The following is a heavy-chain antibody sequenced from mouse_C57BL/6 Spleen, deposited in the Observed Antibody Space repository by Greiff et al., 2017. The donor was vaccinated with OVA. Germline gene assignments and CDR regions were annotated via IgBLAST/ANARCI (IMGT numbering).Heavy chain of an antibody. CDR1: GYTFTSYW. J-gene: IGHJ4*01. D-gene: IGHD2-4*01. CDR2: IDPSDSYT. CDR3: AGYYDYDGYAMDY. Sequence: QVQLQQPGAELVRPGTSVKLSCKASGYTFTSYWMHWVKQRPGQGLEWIGVIDPSDSYTNYNQKFKGKATLTVDTSSSTAYLQLSSLTAEDAAVYYCAGYYDYDGYAMDYWGQGTSVTVSS. V-gene: IGHV1-59*01.